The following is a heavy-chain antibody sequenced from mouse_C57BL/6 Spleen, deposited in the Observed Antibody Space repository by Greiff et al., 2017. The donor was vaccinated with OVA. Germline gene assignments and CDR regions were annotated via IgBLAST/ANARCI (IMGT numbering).Heavy chain of an antibody. Sequence: QVHVKQPGAELVKPGASVKLSCKASGYTFTSYWMHWVKQRPGQGLEWIGMIHPNSGSTNYNEKFKSKATLTVDKSSSTAYMQLSSLTSEDSAVYYCARVDYYGSSSFAYWGQGTLVTVSA. CDR3: ARVDYYGSSSFAY. D-gene: IGHD1-1*01. CDR2: IHPNSGST. V-gene: IGHV1-64*01. J-gene: IGHJ3*01. CDR1: GYTFTSYW.